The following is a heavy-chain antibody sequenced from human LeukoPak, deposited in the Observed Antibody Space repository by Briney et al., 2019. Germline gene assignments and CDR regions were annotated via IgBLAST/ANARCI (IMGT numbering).Heavy chain of an antibody. D-gene: IGHD2-21*01. CDR1: GGSISSGGYY. CDR2: IYYSGST. J-gene: IGHJ5*01. CDR3: ARYVVPTGRTFDL. V-gene: IGHV4-31*03. Sequence: SETLSLTCTGSGGSISSGGYYWSWIRQHPGKGLEWIGYIYYSGSTYYNPSLKSRVTISVDTSKNQFSLKLSSVTAADTAVYYCARYVVPTGRTFDLWGQGALVIVS.